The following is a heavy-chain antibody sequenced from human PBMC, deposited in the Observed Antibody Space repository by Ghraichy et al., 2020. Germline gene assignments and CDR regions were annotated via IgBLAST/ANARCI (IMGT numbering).Heavy chain of an antibody. CDR2: IRYDGSNK. CDR1: GFTFSSYG. J-gene: IGHJ4*02. CDR3: AKDLVGYCSGGSCSPWDY. D-gene: IGHD2-15*01. Sequence: GGSLRLSCAASGFTFSSYGMHWVRQAPGKGLEWVAFIRYDGSNKYYADSVKGRFTISRDNSKNTLYLQMNSLRAEDTAVYYCAKDLVGYCSGGSCSPWDYWGQGTWSPSPQ. V-gene: IGHV3-30*02.